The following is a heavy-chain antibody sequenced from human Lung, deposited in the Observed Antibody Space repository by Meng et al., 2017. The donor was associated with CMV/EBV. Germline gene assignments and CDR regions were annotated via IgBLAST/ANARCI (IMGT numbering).Heavy chain of an antibody. J-gene: IGHJ4*02. CDR2: IESYSDGGTT. CDR3: TTDMAETITNVGGVITYVDH. Sequence: SCAASGFTFSSAWMSWVRQVPGKGLEWVGRIESYSDGGTTEYAAPVKGRFTISRDDSKKRLFLHMNSLKTEDTAVYYCTTDMAETITNVGGVITYVDHWXQGTLVTVSS. D-gene: IGHD3-3*01. V-gene: IGHV3-15*04. CDR1: GFTFSSAW.